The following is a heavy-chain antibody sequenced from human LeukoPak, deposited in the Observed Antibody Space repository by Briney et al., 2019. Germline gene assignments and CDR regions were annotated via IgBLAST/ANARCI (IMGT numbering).Heavy chain of an antibody. D-gene: IGHD3-3*01. Sequence: SETLSLTCTVSGVSINSHYWSWIRQPPGKGLEWIGFIYDSGSANYKSSLESRVTMTVDTSKNQFSLKLNSVTAADTAVYYCARVLQNYYHLDVWGKGTTVAVSS. V-gene: IGHV4-59*11. CDR3: ARVLQNYYHLDV. CDR2: IYDSGSA. J-gene: IGHJ6*03. CDR1: GVSINSHY.